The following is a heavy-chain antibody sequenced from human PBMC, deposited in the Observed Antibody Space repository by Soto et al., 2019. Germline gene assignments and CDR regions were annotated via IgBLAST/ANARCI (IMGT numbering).Heavy chain of an antibody. CDR2: VKQDGSEE. CDR1: GYSISTYW. V-gene: IGHV3-7*01. CDR3: AALDTAMVKTAGY. J-gene: IGHJ4*02. Sequence: GGSLRLSCAASGYSISTYWMSWVRQAPGKGLEWVANVKQDGSEEYYVDSVKGRFTIFRDNAKNSLYLQMNSLRAEDTAVYYCAALDTAMVKTAGYWGQGTLVTVSS. D-gene: IGHD5-18*01.